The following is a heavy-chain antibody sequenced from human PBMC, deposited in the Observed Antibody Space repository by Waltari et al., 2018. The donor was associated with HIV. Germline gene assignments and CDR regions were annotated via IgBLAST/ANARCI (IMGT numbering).Heavy chain of an antibody. CDR1: GGSISSSSYY. Sequence: QLQLQESGPGLVKSSETLSLICNVSGGSISSSSYYWGWIRQPPGKGLEWIGSFYYSGDTYSNPSLKSRVTISADTSNNYFSLKVRSVTDAETAMYYCARRSAAGTNQAFDHWGQGTLVTVSS. J-gene: IGHJ4*02. D-gene: IGHD6-13*01. CDR2: FYYSGDT. V-gene: IGHV4-39*02. CDR3: ARRSAAGTNQAFDH.